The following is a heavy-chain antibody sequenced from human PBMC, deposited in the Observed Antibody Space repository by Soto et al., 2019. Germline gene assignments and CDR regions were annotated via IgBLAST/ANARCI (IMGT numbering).Heavy chain of an antibody. D-gene: IGHD2-2*01. J-gene: IGHJ5*02. CDR1: GGSFSDYY. CDR2: INHSGST. V-gene: IGHV4-34*01. Sequence: SETLSLTCAVYGGSFSDYYWTWIRQPPGKGLEWIGEINHSGSTNYNPSLKSRVTISVVTSKNQFSLKLSSVTAADTAVYYCARVPDRWGQGTLVTVSS. CDR3: ARVPDR.